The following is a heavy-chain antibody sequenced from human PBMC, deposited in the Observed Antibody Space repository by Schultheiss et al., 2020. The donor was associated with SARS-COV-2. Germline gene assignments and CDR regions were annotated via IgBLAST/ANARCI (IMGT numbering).Heavy chain of an antibody. CDR2: VYYRGST. Sequence: SETLSLTCTVSGGSVSSGSYYWSWIRQPPGKGLEWIGYVYYRGSTNYNPSLKSRVTISVDTSKNQFSLKVSSVTAADTAVYYCARGRYSSSWYGVRDWFDPWGQGTLVTVSS. CDR1: GGSVSSGSYY. V-gene: IGHV4-61*01. CDR3: ARGRYSSSWYGVRDWFDP. J-gene: IGHJ5*02. D-gene: IGHD6-13*01.